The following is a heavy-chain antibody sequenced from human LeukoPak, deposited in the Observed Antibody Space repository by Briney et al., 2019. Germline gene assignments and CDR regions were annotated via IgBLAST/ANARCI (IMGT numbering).Heavy chain of an antibody. V-gene: IGHV3-7*01. CDR2: INQNGGVK. CDR1: GFTVSSNY. CDR3: ATSDDAAGTS. D-gene: IGHD6-25*01. J-gene: IGHJ5*02. Sequence: GGSLRLSCAASGFTVSSNYMSWVRQAPGKGLEWVANINQNGGVKHYVDSVKGRFTISRDNAKNSLYLQMTSLRADDTAVYYCATSDDAAGTSWGQGTLVTVSS.